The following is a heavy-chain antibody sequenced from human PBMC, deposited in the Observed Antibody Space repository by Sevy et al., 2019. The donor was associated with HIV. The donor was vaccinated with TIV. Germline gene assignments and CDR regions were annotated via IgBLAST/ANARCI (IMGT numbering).Heavy chain of an antibody. CDR3: ARELGVAGPEEFDY. J-gene: IGHJ4*02. V-gene: IGHV3-30*09. CDR1: GFTFSFYT. CDR2: VSYDGRNK. Sequence: GGSLRLSCVASGFTFSFYTMHWVRQAPGKGLEWVAAVSYDGRNKYYADSVKGRFAISRDNSNNTLFLQMNTLRGDDTAVYYCARELGVAGPEEFDYWGLGTLVTVSS. D-gene: IGHD6-19*01.